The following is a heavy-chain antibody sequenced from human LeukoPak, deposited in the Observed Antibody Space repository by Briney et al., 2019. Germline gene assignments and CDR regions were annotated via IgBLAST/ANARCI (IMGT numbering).Heavy chain of an antibody. CDR3: ARHLPDTGHWFDP. CDR2: INPNSGGT. CDR1: GYTFTGYY. Sequence: ASVKVSCKASGYTFTGYYMHWVRQAPGQGLEWMGWINPNSGGTNYAQKFQGRVTMTRDTSISTAYMELSRLRSDDTAVYYCARHLPDTGHWFDPWGQGTLVTVSS. D-gene: IGHD1-14*01. V-gene: IGHV1-2*02. J-gene: IGHJ5*02.